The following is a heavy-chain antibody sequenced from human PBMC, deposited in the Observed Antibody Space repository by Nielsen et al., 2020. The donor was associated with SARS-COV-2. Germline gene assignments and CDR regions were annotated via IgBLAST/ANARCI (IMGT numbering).Heavy chain of an antibody. CDR1: GFTVSSNY. CDR2: IYSGGST. Sequence: GGSLRLSCAASGFTVSSNYMSWVRQAPGKGLEWVSVIYSGGSTYYADSVKGRFTISRDNSKNTLYLQMNSLSAEDTAVYYCARDRGAAVAGWEYYYGMDVWGQGTTVTASS. CDR3: ARDRGAAVAGWEYYYGMDV. D-gene: IGHD6-19*01. V-gene: IGHV3-66*01. J-gene: IGHJ6*02.